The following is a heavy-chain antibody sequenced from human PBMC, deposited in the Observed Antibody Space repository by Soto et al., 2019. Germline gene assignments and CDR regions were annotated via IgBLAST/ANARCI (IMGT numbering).Heavy chain of an antibody. CDR1: GGTFSSYA. D-gene: IGHD3-3*01. Sequence: QVQLVQSGAEVKKPGSSVKVSCKASGGTFSSYAISWVRQAPGQGLEWMGGIIPIFGTANYAQKFQGRVTITADKSTSTAYMELSSLRSEDTAVYYCARWALYDFWSGQTIEVYYYYGMDVWGQGTTVTVSS. J-gene: IGHJ6*02. CDR3: ARWALYDFWSGQTIEVYYYYGMDV. CDR2: IIPIFGTA. V-gene: IGHV1-69*06.